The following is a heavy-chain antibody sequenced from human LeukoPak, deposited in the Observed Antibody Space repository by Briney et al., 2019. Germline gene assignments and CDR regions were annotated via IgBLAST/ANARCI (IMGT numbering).Heavy chain of an antibody. Sequence: GGSRSLSCAPSGFTFSSYGMHWVRHAPGKGLEWVAVIWYDGSNKYYADSVKGRFTISRDNSKNTLYLQMNSLRAENTAVYYCARDYLDWYFDLWGRGTLVTVSS. CDR2: IWYDGSNK. CDR3: ARDYLDWYFDL. V-gene: IGHV3-33*01. J-gene: IGHJ2*01. CDR1: GFTFSSYG.